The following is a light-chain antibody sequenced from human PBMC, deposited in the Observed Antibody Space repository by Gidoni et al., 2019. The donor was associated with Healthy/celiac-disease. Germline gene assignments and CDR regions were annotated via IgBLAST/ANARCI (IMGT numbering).Light chain of an antibody. CDR2: DAS. Sequence: IVLPQSPATLSLSPGERATLSCRASQSVSSYLAWYQQKPGQAPRLLIYDASNRATGSPARFSGSGSGTDCTLTISSLEPEDFAVYYCQQRSNWPPGLTFGEGTKVEIK. CDR1: QSVSSY. J-gene: IGKJ4*01. CDR3: QQRSNWPPGLT. V-gene: IGKV3-11*01.